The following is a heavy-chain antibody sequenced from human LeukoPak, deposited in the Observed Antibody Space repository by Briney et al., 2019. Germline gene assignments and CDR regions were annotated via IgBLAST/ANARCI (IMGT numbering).Heavy chain of an antibody. D-gene: IGHD2-21*01. J-gene: IGHJ5*02. V-gene: IGHV4-30-2*01. Sequence: SQTLSLTCALSGRSISSGGYSWSWIRQPPGKGLEWIGYIYHSGSTYYNPSLKSRVTISVDRSKNQFSLKLSSVTAADTAVYYCARGFPTHPWGQGTLVTVSS. CDR3: ARGFPTHP. CDR1: GRSISSGGYS. CDR2: IYHSGST.